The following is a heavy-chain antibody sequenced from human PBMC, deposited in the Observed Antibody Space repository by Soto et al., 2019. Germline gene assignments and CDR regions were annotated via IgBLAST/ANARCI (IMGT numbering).Heavy chain of an antibody. Sequence: GRSLRLSCAASGFTVSSNYMSWVRQAPGKGLEWVSVIYSGGSTYYADSVKGRFTISRDNSKNTLYLQMNSLRAEDTAVYYCAREYWSDVGRWFDPWGQGALVTVSS. CDR3: AREYWSDVGRWFDP. D-gene: IGHD2-15*01. CDR2: IYSGGST. V-gene: IGHV3-53*01. CDR1: GFTVSSNY. J-gene: IGHJ5*02.